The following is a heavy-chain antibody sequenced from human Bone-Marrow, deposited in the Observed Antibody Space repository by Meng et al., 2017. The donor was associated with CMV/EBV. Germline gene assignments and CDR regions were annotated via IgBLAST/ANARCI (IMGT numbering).Heavy chain of an antibody. CDR1: GFTFSDYY. J-gene: IGHJ5*02. V-gene: IGHV3-11*01. Sequence: GESLEISCASSGFTFSDYYLRWIRQAPGKGLEWGSDSSSSGSTIYYADSVKGRFTISRDNAKNSLYLQMNSLRAEDTAVYYCASVVAAAARPQNRFDPWGQGTLVTVSS. CDR3: ASVVAAAARPQNRFDP. D-gene: IGHD6-6*01. CDR2: SSSSGSTI.